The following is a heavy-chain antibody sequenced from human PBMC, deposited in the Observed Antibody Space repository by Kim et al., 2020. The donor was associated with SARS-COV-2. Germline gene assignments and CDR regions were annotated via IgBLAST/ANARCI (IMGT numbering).Heavy chain of an antibody. V-gene: IGHV3-30-3*01. CDR1: GFTFSSYA. J-gene: IGHJ3*02. CDR2: ISYDGSNK. CDR3: ARDWYYYDSSGYYYDIDAFDI. D-gene: IGHD3-22*01. Sequence: GGSLRLSCAASGFTFSSYAMHWVRQAPGKGLEWVAVISYDGSNKYYADSVKGRFTISRDNSKNTLYLQMNSLRAEDTAVYYCARDWYYYDSSGYYYDIDAFDIWGQGTMVTVSS.